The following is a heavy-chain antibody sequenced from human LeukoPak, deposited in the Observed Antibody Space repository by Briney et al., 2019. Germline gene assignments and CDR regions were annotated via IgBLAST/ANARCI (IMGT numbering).Heavy chain of an antibody. D-gene: IGHD3-22*01. CDR1: GFTLSSYS. CDR3: ARDYYDSSGYFPD. CDR2: ISSSSSYI. J-gene: IGHJ4*02. Sequence: GGSLRLSCAASGFTLSSYSMNWVRQAPGKGLEWVPSISSSSSYIYYADSVKGRFTISRDNAKNSLYLQMNSLRAEDTAVYYCARDYYDSSGYFPDWGQGTLVTVSS. V-gene: IGHV3-21*01.